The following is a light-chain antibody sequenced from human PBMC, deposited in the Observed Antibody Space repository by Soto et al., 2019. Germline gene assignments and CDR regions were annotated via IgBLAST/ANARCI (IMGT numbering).Light chain of an antibody. CDR3: SSYAGSKTVL. J-gene: IGLJ2*01. V-gene: IGLV2-8*01. CDR2: EVS. Sequence: QSALTQPPSASGSPGQSVTISCTGSSGDVGGYNYVSWYQQRPGKAPKLLIYEVSKRASGVPDRFSGSKSGNRASLTVSGLQAEDEADYYCSSYAGSKTVLFGGGTKLTVL. CDR1: SGDVGGYNY.